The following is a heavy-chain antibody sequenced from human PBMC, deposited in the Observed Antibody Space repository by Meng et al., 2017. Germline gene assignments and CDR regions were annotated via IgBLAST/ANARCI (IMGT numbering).Heavy chain of an antibody. CDR2: IKSANGDA. V-gene: IGHV1-3*01. CDR1: GYTFTSYT. J-gene: IGHJ5*01. D-gene: IGHD6-13*01. Sequence: HVQLVQSGAGVEKPGASVKVSCKASGYTFTSYTIHWVRQAPGQSLAWMGWIKSANGDAKYSQKFQGRLTLTRDTSASTAYLELSSLTFEDTAVYYCARGTGSSWFDSWGQGTLVTVSS. CDR3: ARGTGSSWFDS.